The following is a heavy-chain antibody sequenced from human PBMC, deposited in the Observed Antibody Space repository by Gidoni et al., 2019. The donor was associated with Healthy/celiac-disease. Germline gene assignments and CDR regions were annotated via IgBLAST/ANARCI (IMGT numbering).Heavy chain of an antibody. V-gene: IGHV4-59*01. CDR3: ARAQGGPNWFDP. CDR2: IYYSGSA. J-gene: IGHJ5*02. CDR1: GGSISSSY. Sequence: QVQLQESGPGLVKPSETLSLTCTVSGGSISSSYWSWIRQPPGKGLEWIGYIYYSGSANYNPSLKRRVTIAVDTSKNQFSLKLSSVTDADTAVYYWARAQGGPNWFDPWGQGTLVTVSS. D-gene: IGHD3-16*01.